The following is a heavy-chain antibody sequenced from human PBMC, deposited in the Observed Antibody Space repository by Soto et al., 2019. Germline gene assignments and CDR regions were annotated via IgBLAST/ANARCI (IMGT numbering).Heavy chain of an antibody. Sequence: SETLSLTCTVSGGSIGGSSYYWGWIRQPPGKGLEWIGSIYYSGSTYYNPSLKSRVTISVDTSKNQFSLKLSSVTAADTAVYYCARPNLGYYDSSGPPGFDPWGQGTLVTVSS. CDR3: ARPNLGYYDSSGPPGFDP. D-gene: IGHD3-22*01. CDR1: GGSIGGSSYY. V-gene: IGHV4-39*01. CDR2: IYYSGST. J-gene: IGHJ5*02.